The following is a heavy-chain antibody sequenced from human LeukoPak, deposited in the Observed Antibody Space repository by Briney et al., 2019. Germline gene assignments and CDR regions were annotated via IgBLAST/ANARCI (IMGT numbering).Heavy chain of an antibody. CDR3: ASNKWELQDY. V-gene: IGHV3-66*01. Sequence: GRSLRLSCAASGFTVSSNYMSWVRQAPGKGLEWVSVIYSGGSTYYADSVKGRFTISRDNSKNTLYLQMNSLRAEDTAVYYCASNKWELQDYWGQGTLVTVSS. CDR1: GFTVSSNY. D-gene: IGHD1-26*01. J-gene: IGHJ4*02. CDR2: IYSGGST.